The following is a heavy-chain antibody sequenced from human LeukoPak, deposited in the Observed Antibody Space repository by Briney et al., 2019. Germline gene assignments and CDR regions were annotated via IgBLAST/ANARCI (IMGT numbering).Heavy chain of an antibody. CDR2: IKQDGSEK. J-gene: IGHJ4*02. CDR1: GFTFSDFW. Sequence: GGSLRLSCAASGFTFSDFWMSWVRQAPGKGLEWVADIKQDGSEKYYVDSVKGRFTISRDNAKNSLYLQMNSLRAEDTAVYYCASRYCSSTSCSPVIDSWGQGTLVTVSS. V-gene: IGHV3-7*01. D-gene: IGHD2-2*01. CDR3: ASRYCSSTSCSPVIDS.